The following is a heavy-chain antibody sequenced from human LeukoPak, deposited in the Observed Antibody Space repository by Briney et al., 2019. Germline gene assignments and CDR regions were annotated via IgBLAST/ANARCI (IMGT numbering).Heavy chain of an antibody. CDR1: GGSISSSSYY. D-gene: IGHD6-13*01. CDR2: IYHSGST. Sequence: SETLSLTCTVSGGSISSSSYYWGWIRQPPGKGLEWIGSIYHSGSTYYNPSLKSRVTISVDTSKNQFSLKLSSVTAADTAVYYCARDDLTGAAAGHGYWGQGTLVTVSS. V-gene: IGHV4-39*07. J-gene: IGHJ4*02. CDR3: ARDDLTGAAAGHGY.